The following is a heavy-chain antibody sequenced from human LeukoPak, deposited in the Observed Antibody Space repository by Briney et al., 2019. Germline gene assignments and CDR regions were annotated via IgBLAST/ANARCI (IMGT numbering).Heavy chain of an antibody. J-gene: IGHJ4*02. V-gene: IGHV3-21*01. Sequence: PGGSLRLSCAASGFTFSSYSMNWVRQAPGKGLEWVSSISSSSSYIYYADSVKGRFAISRDNAKNSQYLQMNSLRAEDTAVYYCARDSGWSFDYWGQGTLVTVSS. CDR3: ARDSGWSFDY. CDR2: ISSSSSYI. D-gene: IGHD6-19*01. CDR1: GFTFSSYS.